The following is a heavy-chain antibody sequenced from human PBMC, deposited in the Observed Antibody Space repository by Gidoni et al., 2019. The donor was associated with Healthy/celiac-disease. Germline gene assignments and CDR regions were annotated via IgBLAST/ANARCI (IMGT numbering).Heavy chain of an antibody. Sequence: QVQLQPSGPGLVQLSETLSLPRPVSGGFISSYYWSWIRQPPGKGLEWIGYIYYSGSTNYNPSLKSRVTISVDTSKNQFSLKLSSVTAADTAVYYCAREDWSGGSCGGYDAFDIWGQGTMVTVSS. V-gene: IGHV4-59*01. J-gene: IGHJ3*02. CDR3: AREDWSGGSCGGYDAFDI. CDR1: GGFISSYY. D-gene: IGHD2-15*01. CDR2: IYYSGST.